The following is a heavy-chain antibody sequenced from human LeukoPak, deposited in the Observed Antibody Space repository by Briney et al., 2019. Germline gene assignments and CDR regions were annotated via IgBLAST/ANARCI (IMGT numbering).Heavy chain of an antibody. D-gene: IGHD1-1*01. CDR3: ARGESNGRY. J-gene: IGHJ4*02. V-gene: IGHV3-7*01. Sequence: PGGSLRLSCAASGFTFSSYGMSWVRQAPGKGLEWVANINQDGSEKYYVDSVKGRFTISRDNAKNSLFLQINSLRAEDTAVYYCARGESNGRYWGQGTLVIVSS. CDR1: GFTFSSYG. CDR2: INQDGSEK.